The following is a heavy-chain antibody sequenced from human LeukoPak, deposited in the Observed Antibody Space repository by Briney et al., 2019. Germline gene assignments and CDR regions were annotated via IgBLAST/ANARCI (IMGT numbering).Heavy chain of an antibody. CDR2: INPNSGAT. CDR1: GYTFSGYN. D-gene: IGHD2-2*01. J-gene: IGHJ4*02. V-gene: IGHV1-2*02. Sequence: ASVTVSCKASGYTFSGYNLHWVRQAPGQGLEWMGWINPNSGATKYAQKFQGRVTMTRDTSSRIAYMELSRLRSDDTAVYFCARGGYCSSTSCYGGWDFWGQGTLVTVSS. CDR3: ARGGYCSSTSCYGGWDF.